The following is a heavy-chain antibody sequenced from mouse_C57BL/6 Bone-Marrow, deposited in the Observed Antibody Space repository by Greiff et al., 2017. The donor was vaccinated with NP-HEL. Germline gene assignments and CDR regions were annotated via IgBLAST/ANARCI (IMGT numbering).Heavy chain of an antibody. D-gene: IGHD2-4*01. CDR3: ARSIYYDYADDPFYAMDY. Sequence: EVKVVESGGGLVQPGGSLNLSCAASGFTFTDYYMSWVRQPPGKALEWLVFIRNKANGYTTEYSASVKGRFTISRDNSQSILYLQMNALRAEDSATYYCARSIYYDYADDPFYAMDYWGQGTSVTVSS. CDR2: IRNKANGYTT. J-gene: IGHJ4*01. CDR1: GFTFTDYY. V-gene: IGHV7-3*01.